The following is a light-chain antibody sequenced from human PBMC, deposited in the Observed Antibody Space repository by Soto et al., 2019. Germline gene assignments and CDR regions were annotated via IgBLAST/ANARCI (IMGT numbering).Light chain of an antibody. CDR3: QQYNNWPRT. J-gene: IGKJ1*01. V-gene: IGKV3-15*01. CDR1: QSVSSN. CDR2: GAS. Sequence: EIVMTQSPGTLSVSPGERATLSFRASQSVSSNLAWYQQKPGQAPSLLIYGASTRATGIPARFSGSGSGTVFALTISSLQSEDFAVYYCQQYNNWPRTFGQGTKVEIK.